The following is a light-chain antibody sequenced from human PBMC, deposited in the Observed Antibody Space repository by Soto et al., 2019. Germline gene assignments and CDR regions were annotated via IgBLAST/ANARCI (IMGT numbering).Light chain of an antibody. CDR2: GAS. J-gene: IGKJ5*01. CDR3: HQYNHWPFT. V-gene: IGKV3D-15*01. Sequence: EIVMTQSAATLSVSQGARATLSCRASQSVNSNLAWYQQKPGQAPRLLIYGASTRATGLPARFSGSGSGTEFTLTISSLQSEDFAAYYCHQYNHWPFTFGQGTRLEI. CDR1: QSVNSN.